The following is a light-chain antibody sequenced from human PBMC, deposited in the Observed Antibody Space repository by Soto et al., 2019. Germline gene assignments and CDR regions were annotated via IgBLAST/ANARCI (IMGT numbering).Light chain of an antibody. Sequence: SYELTQPLSVSVALGQTARITCGGNNIGSKNVHWYQQKPGQAPVLVIYRDNNRPSGIPERFSGSNSGNTATLTISRAQAGDEADYYCQVWDSSTAGVFGTGTKLTVL. CDR1: NIGSKN. V-gene: IGLV3-9*01. J-gene: IGLJ1*01. CDR2: RDN. CDR3: QVWDSSTAGV.